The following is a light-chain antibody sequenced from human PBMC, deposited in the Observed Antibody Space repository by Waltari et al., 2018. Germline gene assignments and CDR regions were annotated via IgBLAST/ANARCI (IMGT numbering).Light chain of an antibody. V-gene: IGLV1-36*01. CDR1: RSTIGNNA. CDR2: ADD. CDR3: AAWDDSLKGVL. Sequence: QSVLTQTPSVSEAPRRRFTIPCSGSRSTIGNNAVTWYQQVPGKAPKLLVFADDLLPSGVSDRFSGSKSGTSASLAISGLRSEDEGVYFCAAWDDSLKGVLFGGGTKLTVL. J-gene: IGLJ2*01.